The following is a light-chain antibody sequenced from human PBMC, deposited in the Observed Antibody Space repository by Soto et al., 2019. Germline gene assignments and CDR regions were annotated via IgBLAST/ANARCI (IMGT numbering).Light chain of an antibody. J-gene: IGLJ3*02. CDR3: TSYTRSATWV. V-gene: IGLV2-14*01. CDR1: SSDIGGYNY. Sequence: QAVVTQPASVSGSPGQSITISCTGTSSDIGGYNYVSWCQQHPGKAPKLLIYDVSNRPSGVSNRFSGSKSANTASLTISGLQAEDEADYYCTSYTRSATWVFGGGTKLTVL. CDR2: DVS.